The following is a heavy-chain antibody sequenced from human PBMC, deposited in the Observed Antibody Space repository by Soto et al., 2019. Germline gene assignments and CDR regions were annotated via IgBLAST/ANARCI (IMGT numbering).Heavy chain of an antibody. CDR3: ARGYYDFWSGYYRAPYYYYGMDV. Sequence: PSETLSLTCGVSGGTVTSSPSWSWVRQSPGRGLALIGNVYHTGDTNFNPSLQSRVTFSVDKSNNQFSLKLSSVTAADTAVYYCARGYYDFWSGYYRAPYYYYGMDVWGQGTTVTVSS. V-gene: IGHV4-4*02. D-gene: IGHD3-3*01. J-gene: IGHJ6*02. CDR2: VYHTGDT. CDR1: GGTVTSSPS.